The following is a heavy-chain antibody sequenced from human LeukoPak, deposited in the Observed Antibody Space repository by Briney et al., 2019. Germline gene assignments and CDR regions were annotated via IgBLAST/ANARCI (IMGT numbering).Heavy chain of an antibody. CDR3: TRDPRHFDS. D-gene: IGHD6-6*01. CDR1: GFTFSDSY. J-gene: IGHJ5*01. V-gene: IGHV3-11*04. Sequence: GGSMRLSCAASGFTFSDSYMTWVRQAPGKGVEWVAYISGSGHDINYSDSVKGRFTISRDNAKNSLYLQMSSLRVEDTAVYYCTRDPRHFDSCGQGTLVTVSS. CDR2: ISGSGHDI.